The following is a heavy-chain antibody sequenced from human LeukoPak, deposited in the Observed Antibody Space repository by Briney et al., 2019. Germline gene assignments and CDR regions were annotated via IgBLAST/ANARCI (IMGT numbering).Heavy chain of an antibody. CDR2: INSDGSST. D-gene: IGHD2-21*02. Sequence: GGSLRLSCAASGFTFSSCWMHWVRQAPGKGLVWVSRINSDGSSTSYADSVKGRFTISRDNAKNTLYLQMNSLRAEDTAVYYCARRLAYCGGDCYSFAFDIWGQGTMVTVSS. V-gene: IGHV3-74*01. CDR3: ARRLAYCGGDCYSFAFDI. CDR1: GFTFSSCW. J-gene: IGHJ3*02.